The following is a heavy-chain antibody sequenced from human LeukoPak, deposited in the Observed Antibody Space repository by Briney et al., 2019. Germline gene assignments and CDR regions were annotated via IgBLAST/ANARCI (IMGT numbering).Heavy chain of an antibody. CDR1: GGSINSYF. CDR3: ARTDILTGYYHFDY. Sequence: SETLSLTCSVSGGSINSYFWSWIRQPPGKGLEWIGYIYYSGSTNYNPSLESRVTISVDTSKNQFSLKLSSVTAADTAVYYCARTDILTGYYHFDYWGQGTLVTVSS. D-gene: IGHD3-9*01. CDR2: IYYSGST. V-gene: IGHV4-59*01. J-gene: IGHJ4*02.